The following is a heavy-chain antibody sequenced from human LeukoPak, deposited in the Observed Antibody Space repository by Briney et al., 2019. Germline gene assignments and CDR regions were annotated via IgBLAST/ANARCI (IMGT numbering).Heavy chain of an antibody. CDR2: IGRTSTDK. V-gene: IGHV3-21*01. Sequence: GWSLGLSCAVAGFTVDTDSRNWVRQAPGKGLEWVSSIGRTSTDKYYADSERGRFIISRDNAENSLYVQMTSLRAEDTAVYYCVGGDSREYWGQGTLVTVSS. D-gene: IGHD3-22*01. CDR3: VGGDSREY. CDR1: GFTVDTDS. J-gene: IGHJ4*02.